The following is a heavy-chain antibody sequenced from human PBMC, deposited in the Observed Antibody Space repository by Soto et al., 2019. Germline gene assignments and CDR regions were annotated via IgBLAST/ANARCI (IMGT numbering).Heavy chain of an antibody. CDR1: GYTFSTYS. V-gene: IGHV1-18*01. J-gene: IGHJ6*02. Sequence: QAQLVQSGAEVKKSGASVMVSCKASGYTFSTYSVTWVRQAPGQGLEWMGWISAYNGYTNYAPKFQGRLSMTTDTSTNTAYMELRSLRLDDTAVYYCARDRISRGHISYGMDVWGQGTTVTVSS. CDR3: ARDRISRGHISYGMDV. CDR2: ISAYNGYT. D-gene: IGHD3-3*02.